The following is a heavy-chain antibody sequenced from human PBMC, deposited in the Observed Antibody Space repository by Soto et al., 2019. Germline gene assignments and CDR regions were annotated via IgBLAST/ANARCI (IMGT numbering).Heavy chain of an antibody. V-gene: IGHV3-33*01. CDR3: ARQRNTAADTHFGDMDV. CDR2: IWYDGSNK. D-gene: IGHD3-10*01. CDR1: GFTFSSYG. J-gene: IGHJ6*03. Sequence: PGGSLRLSCAASGFTFSSYGMHWVRQAPGKGLEWVAVIWYDGSNKYYADSVKGRFTISRDNSKNTLYLQMNSLRAEDTAVYYCARQRNTAADTHFGDMDVGGKGTTVTVSS.